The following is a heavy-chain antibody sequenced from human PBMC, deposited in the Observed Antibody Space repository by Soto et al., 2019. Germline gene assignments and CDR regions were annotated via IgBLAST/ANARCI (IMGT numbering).Heavy chain of an antibody. Sequence: GGSLRLSCAASGSTFSSYSMNWVRQAPGKGLEWVSSISSSSSYIYYADSVKGRFTISRDNAKNSLYLQMNSLRAEDTAVYYCAREGYSSTSPLFDYWGQGTLVTVSS. J-gene: IGHJ4*02. CDR2: ISSSSSYI. D-gene: IGHD6-13*01. CDR1: GSTFSSYS. V-gene: IGHV3-21*01. CDR3: AREGYSSTSPLFDY.